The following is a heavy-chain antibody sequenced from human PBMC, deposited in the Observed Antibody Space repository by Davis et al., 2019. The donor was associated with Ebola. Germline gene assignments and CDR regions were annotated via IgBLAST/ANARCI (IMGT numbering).Heavy chain of an antibody. J-gene: IGHJ4*02. V-gene: IGHV1-2*02. D-gene: IGHD2-15*01. CDR3: ARAVPATQNLDY. CDR2: INPNTGGT. Sequence: AASVKVSCKTSGYTFTAYFIHWLRRAPGEGLEWMGWINPNTGGTNSAQKFQGRITMTRATSMTTAYMELNGLRSDDTAVYYCARAVPATQNLDYWGQGTLVTVSS. CDR1: GYTFTAYF.